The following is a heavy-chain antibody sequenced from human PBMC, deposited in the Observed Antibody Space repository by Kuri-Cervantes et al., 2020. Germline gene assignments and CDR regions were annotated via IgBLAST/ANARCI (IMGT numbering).Heavy chain of an antibody. V-gene: IGHV3-9*01. J-gene: IGHJ4*02. CDR2: ISWNRGSI. CDR3: AKGGVAVAGVSDY. CDR1: GFTFDDYA. Sequence: SLKISCAPTGFTFDDYAMLWVREAPGKGLEWVSGISWNRGSIGYADSVNGRFNISRDNAKNSLYLQMNSLRAEDTALYYCAKGGVAVAGVSDYWGQGTLVTVSS. D-gene: IGHD6-19*01.